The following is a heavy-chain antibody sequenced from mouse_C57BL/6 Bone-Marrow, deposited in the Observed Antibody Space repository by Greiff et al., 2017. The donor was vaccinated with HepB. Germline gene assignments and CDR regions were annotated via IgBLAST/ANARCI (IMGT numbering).Heavy chain of an antibody. CDR2: IYPRSGNT. CDR1: GYTFTSYG. Sequence: QVQLQQSGAELARPGASVKLSCKASGYTFTSYGISWVKQRTGQGLEWIGEIYPRSGNTYYNEKFKGKATLTADKSSSTAYMELRSLTSEDSAVYFCAREASATGFDVWGTGTTVTVSS. J-gene: IGHJ1*03. D-gene: IGHD1-1*01. V-gene: IGHV1-81*01. CDR3: AREASATGFDV.